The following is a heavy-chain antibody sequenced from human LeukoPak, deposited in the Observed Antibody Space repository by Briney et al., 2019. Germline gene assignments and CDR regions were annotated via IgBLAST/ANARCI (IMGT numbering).Heavy chain of an antibody. Sequence: QAGGSLRLSCAASGFTVSSSYMSWVRQAPGKGLEWVSVIYSGGSTYYADSVKGRFTISRDNSKNTLYLQMNSLRAEDTAVYYCAKGPFYGNYFDYWGQGTLVTVSS. CDR2: IYSGGST. D-gene: IGHD4-17*01. J-gene: IGHJ4*02. CDR1: GFTVSSSY. CDR3: AKGPFYGNYFDY. V-gene: IGHV3-53*05.